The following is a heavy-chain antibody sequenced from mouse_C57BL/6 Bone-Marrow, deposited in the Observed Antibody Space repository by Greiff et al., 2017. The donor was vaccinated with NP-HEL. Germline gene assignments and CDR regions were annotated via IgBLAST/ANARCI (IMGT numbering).Heavy chain of an antibody. J-gene: IGHJ4*01. V-gene: IGHV1-18*01. CDR3: ARSGYSNYVAMDY. D-gene: IGHD2-5*01. CDR1: GYTFTDYN. CDR2: INPNNGGT. Sequence: VQLQQSGPELVKPGASVKIPCKASGYTFTDYNMDWVKQSHGKSLEWIGDINPNNGGTIYNQKFKGKATLTVDKSSSTAYMELRSLTSEETAFYYCARSGYSNYVAMDYWSQGTSVTVSS.